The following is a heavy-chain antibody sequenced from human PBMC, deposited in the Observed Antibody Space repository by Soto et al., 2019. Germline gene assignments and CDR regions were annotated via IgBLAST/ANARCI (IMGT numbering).Heavy chain of an antibody. CDR3: AKRRGAGGHFDY. Sequence: GSLRLSCAASGFTFTSYAMGWVRQAPGKGLEWVSVISSGGSTYYADSVRGRFTISRDNSKDTLSLQMNSLRAEDTAVYYCAKRRGAGGHFDYWGQGALVTVSS. CDR2: ISSGGST. D-gene: IGHD2-15*01. J-gene: IGHJ4*02. V-gene: IGHV3-23*01. CDR1: GFTFTSYA.